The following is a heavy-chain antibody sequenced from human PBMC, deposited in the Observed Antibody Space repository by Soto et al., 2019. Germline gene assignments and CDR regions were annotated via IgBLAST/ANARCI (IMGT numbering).Heavy chain of an antibody. CDR2: ISGSGGST. CDR3: AKGRLRGQTGGGFDY. Sequence: EVQLLESGGGLVQPGGSLRLSCAASGFTFSSYAMSWVRQSPGKGLEWVSAISGSGGSTYYADSVKGRFTISRDNSKNTLYLQMNSLRAEDTAVYYCAKGRLRGQTGGGFDYWGQGTLVTVSS. D-gene: IGHD1-26*01. J-gene: IGHJ4*02. CDR1: GFTFSSYA. V-gene: IGHV3-23*01.